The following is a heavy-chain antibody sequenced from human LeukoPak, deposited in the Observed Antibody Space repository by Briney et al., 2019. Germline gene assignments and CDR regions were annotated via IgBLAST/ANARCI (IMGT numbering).Heavy chain of an antibody. D-gene: IGHD4-17*01. Sequence: GGSLRLSCAAFGFTFEEYGMSWVRQPPGKGLEWLSALNWNGDSTGYADSVKGRFTISRDNAKNTLYLQMNSLRAEDTALYFCARGYGDYLYWGQGTLVTVSS. J-gene: IGHJ4*02. CDR1: GFTFEEYG. CDR2: LNWNGDST. CDR3: ARGYGDYLY. V-gene: IGHV3-20*04.